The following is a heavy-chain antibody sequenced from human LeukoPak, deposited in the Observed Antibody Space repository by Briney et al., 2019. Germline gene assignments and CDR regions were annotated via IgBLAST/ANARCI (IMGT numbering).Heavy chain of an antibody. D-gene: IGHD3-10*01. J-gene: IGHJ6*03. CDR3: ARATPYGSGSYYISYYYYMDV. CDR1: GGSISSYY. CDR2: IYTSGST. Sequence: SETLSLTCTVSGGSISSYYWSWIRQPAGKGLEWVGRIYTSGSTNYNPSLKSRVTMSVDTSKNQFSLKLSSVTAADTAVYYCARATPYGSGSYYISYYYYMDVWGKGTTVTISS. V-gene: IGHV4-4*07.